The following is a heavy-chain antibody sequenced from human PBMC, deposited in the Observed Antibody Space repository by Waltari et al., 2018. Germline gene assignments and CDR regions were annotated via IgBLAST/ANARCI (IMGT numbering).Heavy chain of an antibody. CDR1: GFRLTGYH. CDR3: ARNLGARYYYYGMGV. D-gene: IGHD1-26*01. CDR2: ISSGGGDI. Sequence: EVGLVELGGAMVQPGGAIRVSCVPPGFRLTGYHMNWVRQAPGKGPEWISYISSGGGDIYYADSVKGRFTISRDNSKNSLYLQRDSLRVEDTAVYYCARNLGARYYYYGMGVWGLGTTVTVSS. V-gene: IGHV3-48*03. J-gene: IGHJ6*02.